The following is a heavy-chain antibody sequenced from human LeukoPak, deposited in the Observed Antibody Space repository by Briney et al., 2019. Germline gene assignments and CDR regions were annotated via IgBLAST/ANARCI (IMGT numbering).Heavy chain of an antibody. J-gene: IGHJ3*02. D-gene: IGHD3-22*01. Sequence: SETLSLTCTVSGYSISSGYYWGWIRQPPGKGLEWIGSIYYSGSTYYNPSLKSRVTISVDTSKNQFSLKLSSVTAADTAVYYCARDLGYDSRPHAFDIWGQGTMVTVSS. CDR1: GYSISSGYY. CDR3: ARDLGYDSRPHAFDI. CDR2: IYYSGST. V-gene: IGHV4-38-2*02.